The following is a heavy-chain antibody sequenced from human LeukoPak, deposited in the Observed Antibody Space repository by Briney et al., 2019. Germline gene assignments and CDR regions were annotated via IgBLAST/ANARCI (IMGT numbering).Heavy chain of an antibody. V-gene: IGHV4-38-2*02. J-gene: IGHJ6*03. CDR2: IYHSGST. Sequence: SETLSLTCTVSGYSISSGYYWGWIRQPPGKGLEWIGSIYHSGSTYYNPSLKSRVTISVDTSKNQFSLKLSSVTAADTAVYYCARAGRHYDSSGYADNYYYYYYMDVWGKGTTVTISS. D-gene: IGHD3-22*01. CDR1: GYSISSGYY. CDR3: ARAGRHYDSSGYADNYYYYYYMDV.